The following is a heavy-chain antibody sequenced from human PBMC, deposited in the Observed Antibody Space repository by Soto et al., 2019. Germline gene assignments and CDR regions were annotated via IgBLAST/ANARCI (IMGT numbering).Heavy chain of an antibody. D-gene: IGHD3-16*01. V-gene: IGHV3-66*01. CDR3: ARGYASRAFDI. Sequence: EVQLVESGGGLVQPGGSLRLSCAASGFTVSSNYMSWVRQAPGKGLEWVSVLFSGGSTFYADSVKGRFTISRDNSKNTLYLQMDSLSAEDTAVYYCARGYASRAFDIWGQGTMVTVSS. J-gene: IGHJ3*02. CDR2: LFSGGST. CDR1: GFTVSSNY.